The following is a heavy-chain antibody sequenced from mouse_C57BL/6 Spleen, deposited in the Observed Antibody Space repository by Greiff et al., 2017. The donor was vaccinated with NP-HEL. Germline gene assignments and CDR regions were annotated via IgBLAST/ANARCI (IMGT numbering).Heavy chain of an antibody. V-gene: IGHV5-6*01. CDR1: GFTFSSYG. D-gene: IGHD1-1*01. J-gene: IGHJ4*01. CDR3: ARHLITTVVATGAMDY. Sequence: EVQLVESGGDLVKPGGSLKLSCAASGFTFSSYGMSWVRQTPDKRLEWVATISSGGSYTYYPDSVKGRFTISRDNAKNTLYLQMSSLKSEDTAMYYCARHLITTVVATGAMDYWGQGTSVTVSS. CDR2: ISSGGSYT.